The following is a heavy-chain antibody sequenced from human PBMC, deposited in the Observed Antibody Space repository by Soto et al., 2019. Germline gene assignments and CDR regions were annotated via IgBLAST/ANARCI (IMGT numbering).Heavy chain of an antibody. CDR1: GYTFTSYD. J-gene: IGHJ4*02. Sequence: ASVKVSCKASGYTFTSYDINWVRQATGQGLEWMGWMNPNSGNTGYAQKFQGRVTMTRNTSISTAYMELSSLRSEDTAVYYCARGIGLWFGELKGNFDYWGQGTLVTVSS. V-gene: IGHV1-8*01. CDR3: ARGIGLWFGELKGNFDY. CDR2: MNPNSGNT. D-gene: IGHD3-10*01.